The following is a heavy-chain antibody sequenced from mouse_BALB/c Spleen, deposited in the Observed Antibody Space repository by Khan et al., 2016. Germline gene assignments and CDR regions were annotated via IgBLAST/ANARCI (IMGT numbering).Heavy chain of an antibody. Sequence: EVELVESGGDLVQPGGSLRLSCATSGFTFTDYYMSWVRQPPGKALEWLGMIRNKANGYTTEYSASVKGRFTISRDNSQSILYLQMNTLRAEDSATYSCARYGYYPYAIHYWGHGTSGTVSS. CDR2: IRNKANGYTT. CDR3: ARYGYYPYAIHY. D-gene: IGHD2-3*01. V-gene: IGHV7-3*02. J-gene: IGHJ4*01. CDR1: GFTFTDYY.